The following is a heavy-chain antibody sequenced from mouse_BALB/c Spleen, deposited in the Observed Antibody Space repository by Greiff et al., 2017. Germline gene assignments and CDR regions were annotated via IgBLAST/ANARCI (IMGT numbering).Heavy chain of an antibody. J-gene: IGHJ1*01. V-gene: IGHV1-4*01. CDR1: GYTFTSYT. D-gene: IGHD3-3*01. CDR3: ARRRGTWYFDV. Sequence: QVQLQQSGAELARPGASVKMSCKASGYTFTSYTMHWVKQRPGQGLEWIGYINPSSGCTNYNQKFKDKATLTADKSSSTAYMQLSSLTSEDSAVYYCARRRGTWYFDVWGAGTTVTVSS. CDR2: INPSSGCT.